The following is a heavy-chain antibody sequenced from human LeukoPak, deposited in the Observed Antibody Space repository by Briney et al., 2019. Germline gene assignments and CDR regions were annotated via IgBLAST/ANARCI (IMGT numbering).Heavy chain of an antibody. Sequence: ASVKVSGKASGYTFTGYYMHWVRQAPGQGLEWMGRINPNSGGTNYAQKFQGRVTMTRDTSISTAYMELSRLRSDDTAVYYCARQPDTYYYDSSGSLSGYWGQGTLVTVSS. J-gene: IGHJ4*02. D-gene: IGHD3-22*01. CDR1: GYTFTGYY. CDR2: INPNSGGT. V-gene: IGHV1-2*06. CDR3: ARQPDTYYYDSSGSLSGY.